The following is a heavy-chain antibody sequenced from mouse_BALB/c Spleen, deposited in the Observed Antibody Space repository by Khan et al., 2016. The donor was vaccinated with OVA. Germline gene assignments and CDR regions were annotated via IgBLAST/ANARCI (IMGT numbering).Heavy chain of an antibody. Sequence: VQLQQSGAELARPGASVKLSCKSSGYTFTSYWMQWVKQRPGQGLEWIGAIYPGDGDTRYTQKLKGKATLTADKSSSTAYMQLSSLASEDSAVYYCASYRYDYFDYWGQGTTLTVSS. CDR2: IYPGDGDT. CDR3: ASYRYDYFDY. D-gene: IGHD2-14*01. J-gene: IGHJ2*01. CDR1: GYTFTSYW. V-gene: IGHV1-87*01.